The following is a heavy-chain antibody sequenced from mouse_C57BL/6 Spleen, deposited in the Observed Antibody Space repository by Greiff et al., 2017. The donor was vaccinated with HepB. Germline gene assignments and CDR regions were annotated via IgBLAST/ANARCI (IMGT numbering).Heavy chain of an antibody. D-gene: IGHD1-1*01. V-gene: IGHV1-50*01. Sequence: QVQLQQPGAELVKPGASVKLSCKASGYTFTSYWMQWVKQRPEQGLEWIGEIDPSDSYTNYNQKFKGKATLTVDTSSSTAYMQLSSLTSEDSAVYYCARVTTVVATDYWGQGTTLTVSS. CDR2: IDPSDSYT. CDR1: GYTFTSYW. CDR3: ARVTTVVATDY. J-gene: IGHJ2*01.